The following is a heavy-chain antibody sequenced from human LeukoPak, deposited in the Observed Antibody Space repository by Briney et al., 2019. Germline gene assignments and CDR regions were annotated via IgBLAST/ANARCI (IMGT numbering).Heavy chain of an antibody. V-gene: IGHV3-30-3*01. D-gene: IGHD2-21*02. CDR2: ISYDGSNR. Sequence: GGSLRLSCAASGFTFSSYAMHWVRQAPGKGLEWVAVISYDGSNRYYADSVKGRFTISRDNSKNTLYLQMNSLRAEDTAVYYCARVPLGGDSNRDAFDIWGQGTMVTVSS. CDR3: ARVPLGGDSNRDAFDI. J-gene: IGHJ3*02. CDR1: GFTFSSYA.